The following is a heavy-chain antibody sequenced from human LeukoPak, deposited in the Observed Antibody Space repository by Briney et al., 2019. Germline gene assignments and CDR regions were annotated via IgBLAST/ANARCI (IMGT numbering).Heavy chain of an antibody. V-gene: IGHV3-15*01. J-gene: IGHJ4*02. CDR2: IKSKTDGGTT. D-gene: IGHD3-9*01. CDR3: TTADYDILTGYYPFDY. Sequence: GGSLRLSCAASGFTFSNAWMSWVRQAPGKGLEWVGRIKSKTDGGTTDYAAPVKGRITISRDDSKNTLYLQMNSLKTEDTAVYYCTTADYDILTGYYPFDYWGQGTLVTVSS. CDR1: GFTFSNAW.